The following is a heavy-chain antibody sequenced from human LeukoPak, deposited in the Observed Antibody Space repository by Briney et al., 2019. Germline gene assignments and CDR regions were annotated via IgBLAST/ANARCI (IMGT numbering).Heavy chain of an antibody. CDR2: IYYSGST. Sequence: SQTLSLTCTVSGGSISSGGYYWSWIRQHPGKGLEWIGYIYYSGSTYYNPSLKSRVTISVDTSKNQFSLKLSSVTAADTAVYYCARLDSSGLNDYFDYWGQGTLVTVSS. D-gene: IGHD6-19*01. J-gene: IGHJ4*02. CDR1: GGSISSGGYY. CDR3: ARLDSSGLNDYFDY. V-gene: IGHV4-31*03.